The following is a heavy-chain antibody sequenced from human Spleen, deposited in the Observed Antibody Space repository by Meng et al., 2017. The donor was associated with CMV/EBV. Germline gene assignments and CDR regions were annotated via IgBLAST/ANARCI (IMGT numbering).Heavy chain of an antibody. CDR2: INPNGGTT. V-gene: IGHV1-46*01. D-gene: IGHD1-26*01. Sequence: QVQLVQSGAEVKKPGAAVEVSCKASGYTFTGYYMHWLRQAPGRGLELMGLINPNGGTTTYAQKFQGRVTMTRDTSTSTVYMQLSSLRSEDTAVYYCARDIVGATTRFDYWGQGTLVTVSS. J-gene: IGHJ4*02. CDR3: ARDIVGATTRFDY. CDR1: GYTFTGYY.